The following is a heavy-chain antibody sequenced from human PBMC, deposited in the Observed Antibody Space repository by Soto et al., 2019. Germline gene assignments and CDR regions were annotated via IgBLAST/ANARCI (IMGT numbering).Heavy chain of an antibody. J-gene: IGHJ4*02. V-gene: IGHV3-23*01. CDR1: GFTFSSYG. CDR3: AKDRRAGGDYGLYSDF. D-gene: IGHD3-10*01. Sequence: EVQLLESGGGLVQPGGSLRLSCAASGFTFSSYGMTWVRQAPGKGLEWVSFSSATGAGTYYGDSVKGRFTISRDNPKNTLYLQITTWRSGDTAVYYVAKDRRAGGDYGLYSDFWGQGALVIVSS. CDR2: SSATGAGT.